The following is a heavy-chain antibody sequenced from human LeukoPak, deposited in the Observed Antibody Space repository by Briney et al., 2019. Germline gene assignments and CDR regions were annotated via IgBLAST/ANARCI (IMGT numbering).Heavy chain of an antibody. V-gene: IGHV3-21*04. J-gene: IGHJ4*02. D-gene: IGHD2-2*02. CDR2: ISSSSSYI. Sequence: GGSLRLSCAASGFTFSSYSMNWVRQALGKGLEWVASISSSSSYIYYADSVKGRFTISRDNSKNTLYLQMNSLRAEDTAVYYCAKFLTIVVVPAAIDYWGQGTLVTVSS. CDR3: AKFLTIVVVPAAIDY. CDR1: GFTFSSYS.